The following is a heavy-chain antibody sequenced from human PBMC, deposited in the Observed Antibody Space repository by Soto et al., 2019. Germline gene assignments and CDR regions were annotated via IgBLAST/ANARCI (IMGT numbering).Heavy chain of an antibody. V-gene: IGHV1-3*01. D-gene: IGHD5-18*01. J-gene: IGHJ6*02. CDR3: PSLDTDYYYYYGMDV. Sequence: ASVKVSCKASGYTFTSYAMHWVRQAPGQRLEWMGWINAGNGNTKYSQKFQGRVTITRDTSASTAYMELSSLRSEDTAVYYCPSLDTDYYYYYGMDVWGQGTTVTVSS. CDR2: INAGNGNT. CDR1: GYTFTSYA.